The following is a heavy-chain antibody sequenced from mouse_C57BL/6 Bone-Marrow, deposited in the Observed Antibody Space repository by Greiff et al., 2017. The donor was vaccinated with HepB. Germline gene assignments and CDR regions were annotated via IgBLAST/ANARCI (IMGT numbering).Heavy chain of an antibody. D-gene: IGHD2-4*01. CDR1: GISITTGNYR. CDR3: ARPTMITTRGYYFDY. V-gene: IGHV3-5*01. Sequence: EVKLLESGPGLVKPSQTVFLTCTVTGISITTGNYRWSWIRQFPGNKLEWIGYIYYSGTITYNPSLTSRTTITRDTPKNQFFLEMNSLTAEDTATYYCARPTMITTRGYYFDYWGQGTTLTVSS. J-gene: IGHJ2*01. CDR2: IYYSGTI.